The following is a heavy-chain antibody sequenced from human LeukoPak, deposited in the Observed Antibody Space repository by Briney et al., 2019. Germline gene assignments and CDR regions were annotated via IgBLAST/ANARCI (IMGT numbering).Heavy chain of an antibody. J-gene: IGHJ4*02. D-gene: IGHD1-26*01. CDR3: ARDRRIVGAYDY. CDR1: GYTFTSYA. V-gene: IGHV1-3*01. Sequence: GASVKVSCKASGYTFTSYAMHWVRQAPGQRLEWMGWINAGNGNTKYSQKFQGRVTITRDTSASTAYMELSSLRSEDTAVYYCARDRRIVGAYDYWGQGTLVTVSS. CDR2: INAGNGNT.